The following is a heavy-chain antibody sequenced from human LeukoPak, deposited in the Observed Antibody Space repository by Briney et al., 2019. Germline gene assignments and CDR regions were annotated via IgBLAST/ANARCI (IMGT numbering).Heavy chain of an antibody. CDR1: GFTFSSYS. CDR2: ISSSSSYI. CDR3: ARGITMIVVVNDY. Sequence: GGSLRLSCAASGFTFSSYSMNWVRQAQGKGLEWVSSISSSSSYIYYADSVKGRFTISRDNAKNSLYLQMNSLRAEDTAVYYCARGITMIVVVNDYWGQGTLVTVSS. V-gene: IGHV3-21*01. D-gene: IGHD3-22*01. J-gene: IGHJ4*02.